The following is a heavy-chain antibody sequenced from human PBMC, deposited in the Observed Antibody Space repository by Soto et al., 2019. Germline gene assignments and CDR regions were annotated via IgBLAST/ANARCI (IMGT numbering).Heavy chain of an antibody. D-gene: IGHD6-19*01. CDR2: IKQDGSEK. CDR3: ARGGSGWPGYYGMDV. J-gene: IGHJ6*02. V-gene: IGHV3-7*04. Sequence: GGSLRLSCAASGFTFSSYWMSWVRQAPGKGLEWVANIKQDGSEKYYVDSVKGRFTISRDNAKNSLYLQMNSLRAEDTAVYYCARGGSGWPGYYGMDVWGQGTTVTVSS. CDR1: GFTFSSYW.